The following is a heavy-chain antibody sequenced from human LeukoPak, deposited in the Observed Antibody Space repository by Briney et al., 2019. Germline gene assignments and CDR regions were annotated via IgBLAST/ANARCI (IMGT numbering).Heavy chain of an antibody. D-gene: IGHD3-10*01. Sequence: PSQTLSLTCALSGDSVSSNSAAWNWIRQSPSRGLEWLGRTYYRSKWYNDYAVSVKSRITINPDTSKNQFSLQLNSVTPEDTAVYYCARADYYGSGSYSNFDYWGQGTLVTVSS. CDR3: ARADYYGSGSYSNFDY. CDR2: TYYRSKWYN. CDR1: GDSVSSNSAA. V-gene: IGHV6-1*01. J-gene: IGHJ4*02.